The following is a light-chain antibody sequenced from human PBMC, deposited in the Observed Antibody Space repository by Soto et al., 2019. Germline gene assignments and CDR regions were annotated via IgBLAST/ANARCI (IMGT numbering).Light chain of an antibody. J-gene: IGLJ2*01. V-gene: IGLV1-47*01. CDR2: RNN. CDR3: AAWDDSLRAVG. Sequence: QSVLTQPPSASGTPGQRVTISCSGSSSNIGSNYVYWYQQLPGTAPKLLIYRNNQRPSGVPDRFSGSKSGTSASLAISGLRSEDEADYYCAAWDDSLRAVGFGGGTKVTVL. CDR1: SSNIGSNY.